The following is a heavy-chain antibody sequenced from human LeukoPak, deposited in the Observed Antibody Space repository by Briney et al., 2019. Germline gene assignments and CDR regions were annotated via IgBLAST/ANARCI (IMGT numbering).Heavy chain of an antibody. CDR3: VRQIEVRGDY. CDR2: IYHSGTT. J-gene: IGHJ4*02. CDR1: GYSNRSGCF. D-gene: IGHD2/OR15-2a*01. Sequence: SSETLSLTCAVSGYSNRSGCFWGWIRQPPGKGLEWIASIYHSGTTYYNPSLKSRVTISVDTSKNQFSLKLSSVTAADTAVYYCVRQIEVRGDYWGQGTLVTVSS. V-gene: IGHV4-38-2*01.